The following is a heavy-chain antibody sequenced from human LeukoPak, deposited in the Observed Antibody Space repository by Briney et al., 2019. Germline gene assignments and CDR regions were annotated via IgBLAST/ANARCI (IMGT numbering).Heavy chain of an antibody. Sequence: GGSLRLSCAASGFTFSSYEMNWVRQAPGKGLEWVSYISSSGSTIYYADSVKGRFTISRDNAKNSLYLRMNSLRAEDTAVYYCARMVRGAIDYWGQGTLVTVSS. V-gene: IGHV3-48*03. CDR1: GFTFSSYE. CDR2: ISSSGSTI. J-gene: IGHJ4*02. D-gene: IGHD3-10*01. CDR3: ARMVRGAIDY.